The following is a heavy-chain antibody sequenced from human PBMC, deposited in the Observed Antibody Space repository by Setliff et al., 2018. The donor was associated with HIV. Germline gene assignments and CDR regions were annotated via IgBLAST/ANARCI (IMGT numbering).Heavy chain of an antibody. CDR3: ARDYFDSSAYHYGFGAFDI. CDR2: IIPIFGTT. D-gene: IGHD3-22*01. V-gene: IGHV1-69*13. Sequence: GASVKVSCKASGVTFSTYAISWVRQAPGQGLEWLGGIIPIFGTTIYAEKFQGRVTISADESTSTAYMELSSLRSEDTALYYCARDYFDSSAYHYGFGAFDIWGQGTMVTVSS. J-gene: IGHJ3*02. CDR1: GVTFSTYA.